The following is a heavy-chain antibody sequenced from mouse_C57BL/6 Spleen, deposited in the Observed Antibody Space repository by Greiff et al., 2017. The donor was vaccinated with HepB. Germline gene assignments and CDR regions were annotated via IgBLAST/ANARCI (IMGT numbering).Heavy chain of an antibody. CDR2: IHPNSGST. Sequence: QVQLQQPGAELVKPGASVKLSCKASGYTFTSYWIHWVKQRPGQGLEWIGMIHPNSGSTNYNEKFKSKATLTVDKSSSTAYMQLSSLTSEDSAVYYCARYPYYYGSSYFDYWGQGTTLTVSS. V-gene: IGHV1-64*01. CDR3: ARYPYYYGSSYFDY. J-gene: IGHJ2*01. CDR1: GYTFTSYW. D-gene: IGHD1-1*01.